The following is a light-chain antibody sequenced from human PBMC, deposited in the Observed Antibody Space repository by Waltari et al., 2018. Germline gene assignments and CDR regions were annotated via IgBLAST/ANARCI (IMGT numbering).Light chain of an antibody. Sequence: SYVLTQPPSVSVAPVKTAMLTCGGNNIGRHSVHWYQQRSGQPPVLVMHCDTYRPSWVPDRLPGSDSGNTATLTISRVEAGDEADCYCQVWDITNDHRVCGGGTKLTVL. J-gene: IGLJ3*02. CDR3: QVWDITNDHRV. CDR1: NIGRHS. V-gene: IGLV3-21*04. CDR2: CDT.